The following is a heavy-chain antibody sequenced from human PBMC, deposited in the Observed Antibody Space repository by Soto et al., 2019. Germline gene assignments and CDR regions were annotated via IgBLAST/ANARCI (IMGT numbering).Heavy chain of an antibody. Sequence: GGSLRLSCAVSGFTFDSYPMHWVRQAPGKGLEWVAVVSYDGTKEYYADSVKGRFTISRDNSKSTLSLQMNSLRADDTAVYYCARAEYSSSWSPYYYYYGMDVSGQGTTVTVPS. V-gene: IGHV3-30*14. CDR3: ARAEYSSSWSPYYYYYGMDV. CDR1: GFTFDSYP. D-gene: IGHD6-13*01. J-gene: IGHJ6*02. CDR2: VSYDGTKE.